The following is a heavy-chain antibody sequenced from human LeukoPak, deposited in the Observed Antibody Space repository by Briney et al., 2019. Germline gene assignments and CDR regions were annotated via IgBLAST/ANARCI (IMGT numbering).Heavy chain of an antibody. CDR1: GGSISSSSYY. CDR3: ASWRRQQLRDAPFDY. J-gene: IGHJ4*02. CDR2: IYYSGST. Sequence: PSETLSLTCTVSGGSISSSSYYWGWIRQPPGKGLEWIGSIYYSGSTYYNPSLRSRVTISVDTSKNQFSLKLSSVTAADTAVYYCASWRRQQLRDAPFDYWGQGTLVTVSS. D-gene: IGHD6-13*01. V-gene: IGHV4-39*01.